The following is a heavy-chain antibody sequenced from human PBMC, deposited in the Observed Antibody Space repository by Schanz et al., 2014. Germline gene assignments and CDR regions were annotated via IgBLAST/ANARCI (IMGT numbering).Heavy chain of an antibody. J-gene: IGHJ4*02. CDR1: GFTFSSYG. CDR3: ARDNYYGSGSCAY. CDR2: IWYDENNK. Sequence: QVQLVESGGGVVQFGRSLRLSCVASGFTFSSYGMHWVRQAPGKGLEWVAVIWYDENNKYYADSVKGRFTMSRDNSKNTLYLQMNSLRVEDTAVYYCARDNYYGSGSCAYWGQGTLVTASS. V-gene: IGHV3-33*01. D-gene: IGHD3-10*01.